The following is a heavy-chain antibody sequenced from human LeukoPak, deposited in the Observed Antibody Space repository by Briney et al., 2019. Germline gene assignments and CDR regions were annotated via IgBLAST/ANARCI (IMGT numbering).Heavy chain of an antibody. J-gene: IGHJ6*02. CDR2: INPNSGGT. Sequence: GASVKVSCKASGYTFTGYYMHWVRQAPGQGLEWMGWINPNSGGTNYAQKFQGWVTMTRDTSISTAYMELSRLRSDDTAVYYCARESGYSSGWGPRYYYGMDVWGQGTTVTVSS. CDR3: ARESGYSSGWGPRYYYGMDV. CDR1: GYTFTGYY. V-gene: IGHV1-2*04. D-gene: IGHD6-19*01.